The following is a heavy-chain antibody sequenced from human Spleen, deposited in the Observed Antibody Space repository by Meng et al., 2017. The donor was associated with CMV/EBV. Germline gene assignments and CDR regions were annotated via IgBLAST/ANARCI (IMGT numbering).Heavy chain of an antibody. CDR2: ISYDGSNK. V-gene: IGHV3-30-3*01. D-gene: IGHD4-17*01. J-gene: IGHJ6*02. CDR3: ARVVGDYDYYYYGMDV. CDR1: GFTFSSYA. Sequence: GESLKIPCAASGFTFSSYALHWVRQAPGKGLEWVAVISYDGSNKYYADSVKGRFTISRDNSKNTLYLQMNSLRAEDTAVYYCARVVGDYDYYYYGMDVWGQGTTVTVSS.